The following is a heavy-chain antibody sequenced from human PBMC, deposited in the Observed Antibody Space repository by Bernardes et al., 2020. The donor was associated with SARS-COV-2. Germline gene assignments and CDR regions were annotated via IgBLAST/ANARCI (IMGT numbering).Heavy chain of an antibody. CDR1: GFTFSSYE. CDR2: ISSSGSTI. V-gene: IGHV3-48*03. CDR3: ARGVDYWEDNLNFDY. J-gene: IGHJ4*02. Sequence: GGSLRLSCAASGFTFSSYEMNWVRQAPGKGLEWVSYISSSGSTIYYADSVKGRFTISRDNAKNSLYLQMNSLKAEDTAIYYCARGVDYWEDNLNFDYWGQGTLVTVSS. D-gene: IGHD3-3*01.